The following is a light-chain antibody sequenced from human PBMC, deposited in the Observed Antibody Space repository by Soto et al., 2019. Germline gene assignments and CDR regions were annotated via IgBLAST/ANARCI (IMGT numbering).Light chain of an antibody. CDR1: QSVSSSY. J-gene: IGKJ1*01. V-gene: IGKV3-20*01. CDR2: GAS. Sequence: DNVLTQSPGTLSLTPGERATLSCRASQSVSSSYLAWYQQKPGQAPRLLIYGASSRATGIPDRFSGSGSGTDFTLTISRLEPEDFAVYYCQQYGSSLRTFAQGTKVDI. CDR3: QQYGSSLRT.